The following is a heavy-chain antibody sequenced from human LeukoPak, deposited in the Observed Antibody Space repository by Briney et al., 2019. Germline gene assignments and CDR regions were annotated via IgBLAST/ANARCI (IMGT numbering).Heavy chain of an antibody. CDR3: AKDEAAFGMDV. J-gene: IGHJ6*02. Sequence: PGGSLRLSCAASGFTFSSYGMHWVRQAPGKGLEWVAVISYDGSNKYYADSVKGRFTISRDNSKNTLYLQMNSLRAEDTAVYYCAKDEAAFGMDVWGQGTTVTVSS. V-gene: IGHV3-30*18. CDR1: GFTFSSYG. CDR2: ISYDGSNK. D-gene: IGHD2-15*01.